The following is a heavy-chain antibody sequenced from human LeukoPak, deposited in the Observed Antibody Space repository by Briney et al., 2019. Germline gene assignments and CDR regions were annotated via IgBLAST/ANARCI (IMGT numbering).Heavy chain of an antibody. CDR2: IGGSGSDT. V-gene: IGHV3-23*01. Sequence: GGSLRLSCAASGFSFDNYAMSWVRQTPGKGLEWVSAIGGSGSDTSYTDSVKGRFTISRDNSKNTLYLQMNSLRAEDTAVYHCAKTLRDLEWLTGELDVWGQGTAVTVSS. CDR1: GFSFDNYA. CDR3: AKTLRDLEWLTGELDV. J-gene: IGHJ6*02. D-gene: IGHD3-3*01.